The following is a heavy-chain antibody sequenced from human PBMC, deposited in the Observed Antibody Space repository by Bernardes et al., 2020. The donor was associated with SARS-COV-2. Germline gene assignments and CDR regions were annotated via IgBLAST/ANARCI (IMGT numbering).Heavy chain of an antibody. Sequence: GGSLRLSCAASGFTFSSYGMHWVRQAPGKGLEWVAVISYDGSNKYYADSVKGRFTISRDNSKNTLYLQMNSLRAEDTAVYYCARVDGGIVVVPAAMDVWGQGTTVTVSS. J-gene: IGHJ6*02. V-gene: IGHV3-30*03. CDR3: ARVDGGIVVVPAAMDV. CDR1: GFTFSSYG. CDR2: ISYDGSNK. D-gene: IGHD2-2*01.